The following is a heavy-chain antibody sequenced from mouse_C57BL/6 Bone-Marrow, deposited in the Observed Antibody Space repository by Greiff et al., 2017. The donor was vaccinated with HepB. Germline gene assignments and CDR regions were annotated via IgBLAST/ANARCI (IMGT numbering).Heavy chain of an antibody. CDR3: AKNPYGNYTYAMDY. CDR1: GFSLTSYG. J-gene: IGHJ4*01. V-gene: IGHV2-5*01. CDR2: IWRGGST. D-gene: IGHD2-1*01. Sequence: VKVVESGPGLVQPSQSLSITCTVSGFSLTSYGVHWVRQSPGKGLEWLGVIWRGGSTDYNAAFMSRLSITKDNSKSQVFFKMNSLQADDTAIYYCAKNPYGNYTYAMDYWGQGTSVTVSS.